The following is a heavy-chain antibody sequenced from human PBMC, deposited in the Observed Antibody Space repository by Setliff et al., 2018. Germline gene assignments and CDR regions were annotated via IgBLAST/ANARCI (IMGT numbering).Heavy chain of an antibody. Sequence: SETLSLTCTVSGGSISSGGYYWSWIRQHPGKGLEWIGYTYYSGSTYYNPSLKSRVTISVDTSKNQFSLKLSSVTAADTAVYYCARSPEVGATTYYYYYYMDVWGKGTTVTVS. V-gene: IGHV4-31*03. CDR3: ARSPEVGATTYYYYYYMDV. J-gene: IGHJ6*03. CDR1: GGSISSGGYY. D-gene: IGHD1-26*01. CDR2: TYYSGST.